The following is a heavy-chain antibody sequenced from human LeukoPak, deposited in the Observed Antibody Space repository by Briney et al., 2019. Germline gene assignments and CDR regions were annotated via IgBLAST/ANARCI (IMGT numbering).Heavy chain of an antibody. CDR3: AGVSDYGGYSRFEY. J-gene: IGHJ4*02. CDR1: GFTLSGYR. CDR2: FKSNGSSS. D-gene: IGHD4-23*01. Sequence: PGGSLRLSCVASGFTLSGYRMRWVRQTPGKGLVRVSYFKSNGSSSSYAGFVKRQFQISRDNARNTLYLQMNSLRGEDTAVYHCAGVSDYGGYSRFEYWGQGALVSVSS. V-gene: IGHV3-74*01.